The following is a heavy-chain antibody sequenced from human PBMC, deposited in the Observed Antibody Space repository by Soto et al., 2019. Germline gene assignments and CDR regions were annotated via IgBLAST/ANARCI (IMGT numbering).Heavy chain of an antibody. CDR2: IIPIFGTA. CDR1: GGTFSSYA. CDR3: ARDLISQYKDSSGPDAFDI. J-gene: IGHJ3*02. V-gene: IGHV1-69*13. D-gene: IGHD3-22*01. Sequence: ASVKVSCKASGGTFSSYAISWVRQAPGQGLEWMGGIIPIFGTANYAQKCQGRVTITADESTSTAYMELSSLRSEDTAVYYCARDLISQYKDSSGPDAFDIWGQGTMVTVSS.